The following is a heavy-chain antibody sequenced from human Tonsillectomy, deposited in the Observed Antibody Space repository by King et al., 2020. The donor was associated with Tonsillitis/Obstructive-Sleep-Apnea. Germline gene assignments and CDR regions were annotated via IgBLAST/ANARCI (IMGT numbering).Heavy chain of an antibody. Sequence: QLVQSGAEVKKPGASVKVSCKASGYTFTSYGISWVRQAPGQGLEWMGWISPYNGNTNYAQKLQGRVTMTTDTSTSTAYMELRSLRSDDTAVYYCATWRSSTSPYFYYSMDVWGKGTTVTVSS. CDR3: ATWRSSTSPYFYYSMDV. J-gene: IGHJ6*03. V-gene: IGHV1-18*01. D-gene: IGHD2-2*01. CDR2: ISPYNGNT. CDR1: GYTFTSYG.